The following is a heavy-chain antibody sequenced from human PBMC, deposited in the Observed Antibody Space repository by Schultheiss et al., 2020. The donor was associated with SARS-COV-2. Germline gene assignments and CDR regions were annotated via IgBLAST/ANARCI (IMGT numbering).Heavy chain of an antibody. V-gene: IGHV4-30-4*01. J-gene: IGHJ5*02. CDR2: IYYSGST. CDR1: GGSISSGDYY. CDR3: ARAYVGITIFGVVIRGRFDP. D-gene: IGHD3-3*01. Sequence: LRLSCTVSGGSISSGDYYWSWIRQPPGKGLEWIGYIYYSGSTYYNPSLKSRVTISVDTSKNQFSLKLSSVTAADTAVYYCARAYVGITIFGVVIRGRFDPWGQGTLVTVSS.